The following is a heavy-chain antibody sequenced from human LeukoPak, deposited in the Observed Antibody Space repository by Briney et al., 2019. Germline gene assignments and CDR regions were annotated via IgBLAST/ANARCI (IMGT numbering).Heavy chain of an antibody. D-gene: IGHD2-2*01. Sequence: PGRSLRLSCAASGFTFSSYAMHWVRQAPGKGLEWVAVISYDGSNKYYADSVKGRFTISRDNSKNTLYLQMNSLRAEDTAVYYCAKVGLYQRNPSYYYYYYMDVWGKGTTVTVSS. V-gene: IGHV3-30*04. CDR3: AKVGLYQRNPSYYYYYYMDV. CDR2: ISYDGSNK. CDR1: GFTFSSYA. J-gene: IGHJ6*03.